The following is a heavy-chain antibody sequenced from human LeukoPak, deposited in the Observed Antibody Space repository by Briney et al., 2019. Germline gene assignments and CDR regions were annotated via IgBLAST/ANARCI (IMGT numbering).Heavy chain of an antibody. D-gene: IGHD2-2*01. CDR1: GFTFSSYE. Sequence: GGSLRLSCAASGFTFSSYEMNWVRQAPGKGLEWVSSISSSSSYIYYADSVKGRFTISRDNAKNSLYLQMNSLRAEDTAVYYCARAPLYCSSTSCYSFDYWGQGTLVTVSS. V-gene: IGHV3-21*01. J-gene: IGHJ4*02. CDR2: ISSSSSYI. CDR3: ARAPLYCSSTSCYSFDY.